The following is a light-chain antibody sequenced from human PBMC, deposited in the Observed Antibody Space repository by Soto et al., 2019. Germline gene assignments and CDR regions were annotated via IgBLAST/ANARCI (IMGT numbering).Light chain of an antibody. Sequence: IVMTQSPATLSVSPGERGTLSCRASQSIRSNLAWYQQRPGQAPRLLIYDASITATGVPARFSGGGSGTEFTLTISSLQSEDFALYYCQQYDNWPRTFGQGTKVEIK. CDR1: QSIRSN. J-gene: IGKJ1*01. V-gene: IGKV3-15*01. CDR2: DAS. CDR3: QQYDNWPRT.